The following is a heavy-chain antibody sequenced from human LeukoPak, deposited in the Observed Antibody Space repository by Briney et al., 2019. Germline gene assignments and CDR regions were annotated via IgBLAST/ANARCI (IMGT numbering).Heavy chain of an antibody. Sequence: PGRSLRLSCAASGFTFDDYAMQWVRQAPGKGLEWVSGISWNSGSIGYADSVKGRFTISRDNAKNSLYLQMNSLRAEDMALYYCAKAAGASYYYYYMDVWGKGTTVTVSS. J-gene: IGHJ6*03. D-gene: IGHD6-19*01. CDR1: GFTFDDYA. V-gene: IGHV3-9*03. CDR2: ISWNSGSI. CDR3: AKAAGASYYYYYMDV.